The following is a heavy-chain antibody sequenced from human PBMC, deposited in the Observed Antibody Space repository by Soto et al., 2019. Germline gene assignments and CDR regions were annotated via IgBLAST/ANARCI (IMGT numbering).Heavy chain of an antibody. Sequence: QVQLVESGGGVVQPGRSLRLSCAASGFTFSSYGMHWVRQAPGKGLACVAVISYDGSNKYYADSVKGRFTISRDNSKNTLYLQMNSLRAEDTAVYYCAKLVVVVAATLGLGGGMDVWGQGTTVTVSS. CDR1: GFTFSSYG. V-gene: IGHV3-30*18. D-gene: IGHD2-15*01. CDR3: AKLVVVVAATLGLGGGMDV. CDR2: ISYDGSNK. J-gene: IGHJ6*01.